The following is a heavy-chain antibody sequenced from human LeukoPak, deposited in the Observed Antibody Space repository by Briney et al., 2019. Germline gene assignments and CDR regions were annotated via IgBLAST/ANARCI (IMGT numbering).Heavy chain of an antibody. CDR1: GFTFSSYS. Sequence: GGSLRLSCAASGFTFSSYSMNWVRQAPGKGLEWVSSISSSSSYIYYADSVKGRFTISRDNAKNSLYLQMNSLRAEDTAVYYCARGPVYYDSSGYYYWGQGTLVTVSS. CDR2: ISSSSSYI. V-gene: IGHV3-21*01. J-gene: IGHJ4*02. CDR3: ARGPVYYDSSGYYY. D-gene: IGHD3-22*01.